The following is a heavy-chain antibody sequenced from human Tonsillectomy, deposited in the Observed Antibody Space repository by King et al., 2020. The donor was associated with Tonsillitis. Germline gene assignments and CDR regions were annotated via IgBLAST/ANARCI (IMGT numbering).Heavy chain of an antibody. CDR3: ARVGPTASHSFDI. J-gene: IGHJ3*02. V-gene: IGHV4-59*01. CDR2: IYYSGTP. Sequence: QLQESGPGLVKPSETLSLTCSVSGDSISGYYVNWIRQAPGRGLEWIAYIYYSGTPNYNPSLKSRVTISVDMSKNQFSLKLTSVTAADTAVYYCARVGPTASHSFDIWGQGTMVTVSS. CDR1: GDSISGYY. D-gene: IGHD5-18*01.